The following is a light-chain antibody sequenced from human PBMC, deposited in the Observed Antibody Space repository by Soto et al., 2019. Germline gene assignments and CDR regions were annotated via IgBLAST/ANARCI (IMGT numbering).Light chain of an antibody. CDR2: NVI. J-gene: IGLJ1*01. CDR1: SSDVGGYNF. CDR3: CSYAGSYTYV. V-gene: IGLV2-11*01. Sequence: QSVLTQPRSVSGSPGQSVTISCTGTSSDVGGYNFVSWYQHHPGKAPKLMIYNVIQRPSGVPDRFSASKSGNTASLTISGLQAEDEADYYCCSYAGSYTYVFGTGTKV.